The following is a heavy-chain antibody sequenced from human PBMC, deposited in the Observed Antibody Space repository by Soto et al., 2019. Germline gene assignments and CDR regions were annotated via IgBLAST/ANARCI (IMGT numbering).Heavy chain of an antibody. CDR3: AILGYRSSWYWYDP. J-gene: IGHJ5*02. CDR2: IYYSGST. CDR1: GGSISDYY. Sequence: PSETLSLTCTVSGGSISDYYWRWIRQPPGKGLEWIGYIYYSGSTSYNPSLKSRVTISGDTSKNQFSLKLTSVTAADTAVYYCAILGYRSSWYWYDPWGQGTLVTVSS. V-gene: IGHV4-59*08. D-gene: IGHD6-13*01.